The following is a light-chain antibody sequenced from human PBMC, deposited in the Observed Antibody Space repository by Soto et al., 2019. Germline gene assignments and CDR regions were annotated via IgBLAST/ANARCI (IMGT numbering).Light chain of an antibody. V-gene: IGKV3-15*01. CDR1: QSVSSN. CDR3: QQYNQWPPLT. CDR2: SAS. Sequence: EIVMTQSPATLSVSPGERATLSCRASQSVSSNLAWYQQKPGQSPRLLIYSASTRATGIPARFSGSGSGTEFTLTISSLQSEDFAIYYCQQYNQWPPLTFGQGTRLEIK. J-gene: IGKJ5*01.